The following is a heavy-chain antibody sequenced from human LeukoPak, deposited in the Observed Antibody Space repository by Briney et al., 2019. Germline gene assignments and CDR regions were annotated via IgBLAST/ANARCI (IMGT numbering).Heavy chain of an antibody. CDR2: ISGSGGAT. CDR3: ARRPPPGTWYYFDY. J-gene: IGHJ4*02. D-gene: IGHD6-13*01. CDR1: GFTFSSYA. Sequence: GGSLRLSCAASGFTFSSYAMSWVRQAPGKGLEWVSAISGSGGATFYADSVKGRFTISRDNSKNTLYLQMNSLRAEDTAVYYCARRPPPGTWYYFDYWGQGTLVTVSS. V-gene: IGHV3-23*01.